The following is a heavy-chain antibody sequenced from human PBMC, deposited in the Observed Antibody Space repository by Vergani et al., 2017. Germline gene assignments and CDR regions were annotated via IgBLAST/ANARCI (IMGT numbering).Heavy chain of an antibody. CDR3: AKDRKYCSSTSCYYYYYYGMDV. J-gene: IGHJ6*02. V-gene: IGHV3-21*01. D-gene: IGHD2-2*01. CDR1: GFTFSSYS. Sequence: EVQLVESGGGLVKPGGSLRLSCAASGFTFSSYSMNWVRQAPGKGLEWVSSISSSSSYIYYADSVKGRFTISRDNAKNSLYLQMNSLRAEDTAVYYCAKDRKYCSSTSCYYYYYYGMDVWGQGTTVTVSS. CDR2: ISSSSSYI.